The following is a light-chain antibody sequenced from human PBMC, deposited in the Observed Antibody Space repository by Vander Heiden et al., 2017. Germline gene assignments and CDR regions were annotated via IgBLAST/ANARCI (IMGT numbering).Light chain of an antibody. CDR3: QQENSYLDT. CDR2: DAS. V-gene: IGKV1-5*01. Sequence: DIQMTQSPSTLSASVGDRVTITCRASQSISSWLAWYQQKPGKAPKLLIYDASSLESGVPSRFSGSGSGTEFTLTISSLQPDDFATYYCQQENSYLDTFGQGTKLEIK. J-gene: IGKJ2*01. CDR1: QSISSW.